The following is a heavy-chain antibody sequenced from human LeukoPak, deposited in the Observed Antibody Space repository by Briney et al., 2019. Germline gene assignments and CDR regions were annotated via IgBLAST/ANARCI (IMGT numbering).Heavy chain of an antibody. Sequence: PSDPLSLTCTVSGGPHSSYHWRGLRQPTGKALEWIGYIYYSGSTNYNPSLKSRVTISVDTSKNQFSLKLSSVTAADTAVYYCARALPDSSSWYFGYWGQGTLVTVSS. V-gene: IGHV4-59*07. J-gene: IGHJ4*02. CDR3: ARALPDSSSWYFGY. D-gene: IGHD6-13*01. CDR1: GGPHSSYH. CDR2: IYYSGST.